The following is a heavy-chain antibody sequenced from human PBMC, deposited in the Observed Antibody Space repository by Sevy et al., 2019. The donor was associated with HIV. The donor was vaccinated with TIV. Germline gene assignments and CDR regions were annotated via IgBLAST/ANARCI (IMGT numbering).Heavy chain of an antibody. CDR1: GFSFSGYA. CDR3: ARKPADFGSTYAADY. V-gene: IGHV3-23*01. Sequence: GGSLRLSCAASGFSFSGYAMAWVRQAPGKGLEWVSAIIGSGGTTYYADSVRGRFTISRDISKNTLFLQMNSPRAEDTAVYYCARKPADFGSTYAADYWGQGTLVTVSS. CDR2: IIGSGGTT. D-gene: IGHD3-3*01. J-gene: IGHJ4*02.